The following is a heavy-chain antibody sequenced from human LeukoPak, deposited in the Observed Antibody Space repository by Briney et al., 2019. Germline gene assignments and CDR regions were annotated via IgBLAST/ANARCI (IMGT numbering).Heavy chain of an antibody. D-gene: IGHD6-13*01. J-gene: IGHJ6*03. CDR1: GFTFSSYS. V-gene: IGHV3-48*01. CDR2: ITSGSGTI. CDR3: AKLAAAYYMDV. Sequence: PGGSLRLSCAASGFTFSSYSMNWVRQAPGKGLEWVSYITSGSGTIYYADSVKGRFTISRDNAKNSLYLQMNSLRSDDTAVYYCAKLAAAYYMDVWGKGTTVTVSS.